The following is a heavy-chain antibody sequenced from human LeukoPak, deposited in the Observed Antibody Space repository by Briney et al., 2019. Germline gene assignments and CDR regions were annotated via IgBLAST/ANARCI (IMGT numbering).Heavy chain of an antibody. V-gene: IGHV3-7*01. CDR1: GFTFSNYW. D-gene: IGHD4-17*01. CDR3: ARGHTAVTRHFDF. Sequence: GSLRLSCAVSGFTFSNYWMSWVRQAPGKGLEWVANINQDGSEKYYVDSVKGRFTISRDNAKKSLYLQMNSLRAEDTAVYYCARGHTAVTRHFDFWGQGTLVTVSS. J-gene: IGHJ4*02. CDR2: INQDGSEK.